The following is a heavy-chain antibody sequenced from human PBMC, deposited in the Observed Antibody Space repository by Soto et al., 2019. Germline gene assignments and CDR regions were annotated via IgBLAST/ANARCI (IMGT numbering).Heavy chain of an antibody. J-gene: IGHJ6*03. CDR3: AKSPRTTSKYYYYMDV. CDR2: INHSGST. Sequence: SETLPLTCAVYGGSFSGYCWRWIRQPPGKGLEWIGEINHSGSTNYNPSLKSRVTISVDTSKNQFSLKLSSVTAADTAVYYCAKSPRTTSKYYYYMDVWGKATTVTVSS. V-gene: IGHV4-34*01. D-gene: IGHD1-7*01. CDR1: GGSFSGYC.